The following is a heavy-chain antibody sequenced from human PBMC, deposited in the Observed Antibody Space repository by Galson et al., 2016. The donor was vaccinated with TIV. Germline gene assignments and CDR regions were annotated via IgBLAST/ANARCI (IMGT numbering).Heavy chain of an antibody. CDR2: IWYDGSTK. V-gene: IGHV3-33*01. CDR1: GFTLGGYG. CDR3: AREAFSTHNSYGFDV. D-gene: IGHD3-3*02. J-gene: IGHJ6*02. Sequence: SLRLSCATSGFTLGGYGLHWVRQAPGKGLEWVAIIWYDGSTKFYGDSVTGRFTISRDTSTKTLYLQMNSLRVEDTDVYYCAREAFSTHNSYGFDVWGPGTPVTVSS.